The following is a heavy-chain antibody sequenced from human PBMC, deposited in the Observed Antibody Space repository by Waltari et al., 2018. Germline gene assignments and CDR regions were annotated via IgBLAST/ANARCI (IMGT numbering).Heavy chain of an antibody. CDR3: SRDVRELSYYYGMDV. Sequence: QVQLQESGPGLVKPSGTLSLTCAVSGGAISSSNWWSWVRQPPGKGLAWLGEIVLSGSTNYTPSLKSLVTISVDTSKNQFSLKLSSVTAADTAVYYCSRDVRELSYYYGMDVWGQGTTVTVSS. J-gene: IGHJ6*02. V-gene: IGHV4-4*02. CDR1: GGAISSSNW. D-gene: IGHD3-16*02. CDR2: IVLSGST.